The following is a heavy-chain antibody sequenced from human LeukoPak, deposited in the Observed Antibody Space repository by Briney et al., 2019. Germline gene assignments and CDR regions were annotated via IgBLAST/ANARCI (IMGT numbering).Heavy chain of an antibody. CDR1: GFTFRDYY. D-gene: IGHD4-11*01. CDR3: AKVHDYSMFDYFDY. CDR2: ISSSGSTI. Sequence: GGSLRLSCAASGFTFRDYYMSWIRQAPGKGLEWVSYISSSGSTIYYADSVKGRFTISRDNSKNTLYLQMNSLRAEDTAVYYCAKVHDYSMFDYFDYWGQGTLVTVSS. J-gene: IGHJ4*02. V-gene: IGHV3-11*01.